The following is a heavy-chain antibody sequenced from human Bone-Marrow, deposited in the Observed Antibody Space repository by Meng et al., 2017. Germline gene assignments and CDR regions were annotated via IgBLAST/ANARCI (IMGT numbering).Heavy chain of an antibody. V-gene: IGHV3-9*01. CDR3: ARVLSH. CDR1: GFTFDDYA. J-gene: IGHJ4*02. Sequence: SLKISCAASGFTFDDYAMHWVRQAPGKGLEWVSGISWNSGSIGYADSVKGRFTISRDNAKNSLYLQMNSLRAEDTAVYYCARVLSHWGQGTLVTV. CDR2: ISWNSGSI.